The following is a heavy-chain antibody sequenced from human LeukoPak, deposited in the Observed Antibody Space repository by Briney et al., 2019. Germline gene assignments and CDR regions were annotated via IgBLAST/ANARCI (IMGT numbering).Heavy chain of an antibody. CDR3: TGYNCSSTRCYTGGFDY. Sequence: GGSLRLSCAASGFTFSSYAMSWVRQAPGKGLEWVSAISASGGSTYCAGSMTGRFTISRDSSKNTLYLQMNSLRAEDTAVYYCTGYNCSSTRCYTGGFDYWGQGTLVTVSS. J-gene: IGHJ4*02. CDR2: ISASGGST. D-gene: IGHD2-2*02. V-gene: IGHV3-23*01. CDR1: GFTFSSYA.